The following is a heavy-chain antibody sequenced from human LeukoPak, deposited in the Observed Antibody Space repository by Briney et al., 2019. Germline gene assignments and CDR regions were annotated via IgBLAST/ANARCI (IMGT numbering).Heavy chain of an antibody. D-gene: IGHD3-10*01. V-gene: IGHV1-46*01. CDR3: ARDPVGRTSGIDY. CDR2: INPRGAGT. J-gene: IGHJ4*02. Sequence: ASVKVSCKASGYTFTTHYIHWVRQAPGQGLEWMGLINPRGAGTSYAQKFQGRITMTRDTSTSTVYMELSSLRSEDTAVYYCARDPVGRTSGIDYWGQGTLVTVSS. CDR1: GYTFTTHY.